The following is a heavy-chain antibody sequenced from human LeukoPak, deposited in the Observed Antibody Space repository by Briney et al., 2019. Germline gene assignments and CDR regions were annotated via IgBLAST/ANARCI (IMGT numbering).Heavy chain of an antibody. Sequence: GGSLRLSCSASGFTFSSYEMNWVRQAPGKGLEWVSYISSTGTTIYYADSVRGQFTISRDSAENSLYLQMNSLRAEDTAVYYCARGGGYISSWSYFDYWGQGTLVTVSS. CDR3: ARGGGYISSWSYFDY. CDR2: ISSTGTTI. CDR1: GFTFSSYE. V-gene: IGHV3-48*03. J-gene: IGHJ4*02. D-gene: IGHD6-13*01.